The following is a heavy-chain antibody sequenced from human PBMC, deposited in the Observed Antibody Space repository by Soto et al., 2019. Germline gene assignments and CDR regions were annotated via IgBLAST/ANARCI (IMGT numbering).Heavy chain of an antibody. CDR2: ISYDGNDE. Sequence: PGESLRLSRVASGFTFSDYPLHWVRRAPGKGLEWVAVISYDGNDESYSDSVKGRFTISRDNSKTTVYLQMNSLRADDMAVYHCARDMRHDYASGRLDYLGQGTLVTVSS. V-gene: IGHV3-30-3*01. CDR1: GFTFSDYP. D-gene: IGHD3-10*01. CDR3: ARDMRHDYASGRLDY. J-gene: IGHJ4*02.